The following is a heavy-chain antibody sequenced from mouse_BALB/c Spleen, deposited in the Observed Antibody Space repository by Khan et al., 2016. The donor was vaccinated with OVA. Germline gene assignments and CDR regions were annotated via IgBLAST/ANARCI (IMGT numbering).Heavy chain of an antibody. J-gene: IGHJ2*01. CDR1: GYTFKDYV. Sequence: LVESGPELKKPGETVKISCKAFGYTFKDYVMNWVKQSPGEGLKWMGWMNTYTGEPTYAADFEGRFAFSLETSANTAYLQISSLEDEDTATYFCVRVHGGYWGQGTALTVSS. V-gene: IGHV9-3-1*01. CDR2: MNTYTGEP. CDR3: VRVHGGY.